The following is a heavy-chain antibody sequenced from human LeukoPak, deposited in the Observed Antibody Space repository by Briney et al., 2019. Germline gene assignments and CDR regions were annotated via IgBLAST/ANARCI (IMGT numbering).Heavy chain of an antibody. CDR3: ATGHCSSTSCRYYYYYYYMDV. CDR1: GGTFISYA. Sequence: SVKVSYKASGGTFISYAISWVRQAPGQGLEWMGGIIPIFGTANYAQKFQGRVTITTDESTSTAYMELSSLRSEDTAVYYCATGHCSSTSCRYYYYYYYMDVWGKGTTVTVSS. J-gene: IGHJ6*03. D-gene: IGHD2-2*01. CDR2: IIPIFGTA. V-gene: IGHV1-69*05.